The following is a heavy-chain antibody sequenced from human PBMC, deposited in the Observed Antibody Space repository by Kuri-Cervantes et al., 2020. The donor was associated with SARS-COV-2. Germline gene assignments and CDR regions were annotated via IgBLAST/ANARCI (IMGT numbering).Heavy chain of an antibody. D-gene: IGHD3-16*01. CDR1: GYTFTSYG. J-gene: IGHJ5*02. V-gene: IGHV1-18*01. CDR3: AKWYHDYMWETWRYNYFDP. CDR2: ISAYNGNT. Sequence: ASVKVSCKASGYTFTSYGISWVRQAPGQGLEWMGWISAYNGNTNYAQKLQGRVTMTTDTSTSTAYMELSRLRSDDTAVYYCAKWYHDYMWETWRYNYFDPWGPGTLVTVSS.